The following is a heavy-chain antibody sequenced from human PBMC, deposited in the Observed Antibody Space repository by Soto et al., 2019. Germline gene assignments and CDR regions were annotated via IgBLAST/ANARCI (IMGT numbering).Heavy chain of an antibody. J-gene: IGHJ4*02. Sequence: PGGSLRLSCVASGFTFSTYSMNWVRQAPGKGLEWVSSINRSSSFIYYRDSVKGRFTVSRDNAENSLYLQMNSLRAEDTAVYYCARDMTSGTNDYWGQGTPVTVSS. CDR1: GFTFSTYS. CDR2: INRSSSFI. V-gene: IGHV3-21*01. CDR3: ARDMTSGTNDY. D-gene: IGHD1-7*01.